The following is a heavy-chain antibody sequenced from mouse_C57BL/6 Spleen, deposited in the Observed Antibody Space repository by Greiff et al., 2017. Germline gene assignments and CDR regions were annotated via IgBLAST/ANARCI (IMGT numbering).Heavy chain of an antibody. CDR2: INYDGSST. CDR3: ARGGNWESAMDY. J-gene: IGHJ4*01. Sequence: EVQLVESEGGLVQPGSSMKLSCTASGFTFSDYYMAWVRQVPEKGLEWVANINYDGSSTYYLDSLKSRFIISRDNAKNILYLQMSSLKSEDTATYYCARGGNWESAMDYWGQGTSVTVSS. V-gene: IGHV5-16*01. D-gene: IGHD4-1*01. CDR1: GFTFSDYY.